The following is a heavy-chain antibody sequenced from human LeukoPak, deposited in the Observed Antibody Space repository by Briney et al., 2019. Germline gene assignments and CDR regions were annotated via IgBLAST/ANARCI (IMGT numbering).Heavy chain of an antibody. D-gene: IGHD6-13*01. CDR3: AKDGGQQLAPSTIDY. V-gene: IGHV3-43*01. Sequence: GGSLRLSCAAAGFTFDDYTMDWVSHARGEGRGWVSLISWDGGSTYYADSVKGRFTISRDNSKNSLYLQMNSLRTEDTALYYCAKDGGQQLAPSTIDYWGQGTLVTVSS. CDR1: GFTFDDYT. J-gene: IGHJ4*02. CDR2: ISWDGGST.